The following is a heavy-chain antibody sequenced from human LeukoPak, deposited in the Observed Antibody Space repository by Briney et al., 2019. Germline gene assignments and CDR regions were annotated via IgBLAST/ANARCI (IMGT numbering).Heavy chain of an antibody. Sequence: GGSLRLSCAASGFTFDDSWMHWVRQTAGKGLEWVSRINYDSRTRTYADSVKGRFTISRDNSKNTLYLQMNSLRAEDTAVYYCARNIAADYWGQGTLVTVSS. CDR1: GFTFDDSW. J-gene: IGHJ4*02. D-gene: IGHD6-13*01. CDR3: ARNIAADY. V-gene: IGHV3-74*01. CDR2: INYDSRTR.